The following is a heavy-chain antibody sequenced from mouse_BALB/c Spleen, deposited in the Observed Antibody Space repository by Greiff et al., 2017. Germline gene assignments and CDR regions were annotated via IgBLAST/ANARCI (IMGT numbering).Heavy chain of an antibody. CDR2: ISYDGSN. CDR3: ASPYGNYPYYYAMDY. Sequence: EVQLQQSGPGLVKPSQSLSLTCSVTGYSITSGYYWNWIRQFPGNKLEWMGYISYDGSNNYNPSLKNRISITRDTSKNQFFLKLNSVTTEDTATYYCASPYGNYPYYYAMDYWGQGTSVTVSS. D-gene: IGHD2-10*02. V-gene: IGHV3-6*02. CDR1: GYSITSGYY. J-gene: IGHJ4*01.